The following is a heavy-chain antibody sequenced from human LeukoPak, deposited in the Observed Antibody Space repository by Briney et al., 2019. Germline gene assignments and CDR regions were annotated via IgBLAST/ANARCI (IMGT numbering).Heavy chain of an antibody. J-gene: IGHJ1*01. D-gene: IGHD2-21*02. CDR1: GGTFSSYA. Sequence: ASVKVSCKASGGTFSSYAISWVRQAPGQGLEWMGRIIPILGIANYAQKFQGRVTITADKSTSTAYMELSSLRSEDTAVYYCAREYCGGDCYAHEYFQHWGQGTLVTVSS. V-gene: IGHV1-69*04. CDR3: AREYCGGDCYAHEYFQH. CDR2: IIPILGIA.